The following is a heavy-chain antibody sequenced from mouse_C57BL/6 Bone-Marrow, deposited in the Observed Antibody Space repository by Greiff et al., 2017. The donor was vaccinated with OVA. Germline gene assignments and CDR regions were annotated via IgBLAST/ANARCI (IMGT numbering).Heavy chain of an antibody. CDR2: IYPRDGST. CDR1: GYTFTDHT. J-gene: IGHJ3*01. V-gene: IGHV1-78*01. D-gene: IGHD1-1*01. CDR3: AREDGSSYGGFAY. Sequence: VQLQESDAELVKPGASVKISCKVSGYTFTDHTIHWMKQRPEQGLEWIGYIYPRDGSTKYNVKFKGKATLTADKSSSTAYMQLNSLTSEDSAVYFCAREDGSSYGGFAYWGQGTLVTVSA.